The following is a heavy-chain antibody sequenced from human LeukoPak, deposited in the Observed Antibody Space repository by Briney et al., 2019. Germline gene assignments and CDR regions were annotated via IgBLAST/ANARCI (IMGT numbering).Heavy chain of an antibody. CDR1: GYSFTSYW. Sequence: GESLKISCKGSGYSFTSYWIDWVRQMLGKGLEWMGIIYPGDSDTRYSPSFQGQVTISADKSISTAYLQWSSLKASDTAMYYCARHGERYSYGSGFDPWGQGTLVTVSS. CDR2: IYPGDSDT. CDR3: ARHGERYSYGSGFDP. D-gene: IGHD5-18*01. V-gene: IGHV5-51*01. J-gene: IGHJ5*02.